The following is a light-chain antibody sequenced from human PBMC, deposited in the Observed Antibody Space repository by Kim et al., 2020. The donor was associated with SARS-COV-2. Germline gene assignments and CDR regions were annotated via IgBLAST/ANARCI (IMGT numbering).Light chain of an antibody. Sequence: EIVMTQSPGTLSVSPGERATISCRASQSVGSSLAWYQQKPGQAPRLLIYDASTRATGIPARFSGSGSGTEFTLTISSLQSEDFAVYYCQHYNNWCTFGQGTKLEI. J-gene: IGKJ2*02. CDR2: DAS. CDR3: QHYNNWCT. V-gene: IGKV3-15*01. CDR1: QSVGSS.